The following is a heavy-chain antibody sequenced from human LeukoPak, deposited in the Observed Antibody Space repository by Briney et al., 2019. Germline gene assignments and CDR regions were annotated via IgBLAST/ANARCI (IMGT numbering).Heavy chain of an antibody. V-gene: IGHV3-43*01. J-gene: IGHJ4*02. CDR2: ISWDGGAT. CDR3: AKSDNPWEPVNPFDY. D-gene: IGHD1-26*01. Sequence: PGGSLRLSCAASEFTFEDFSMNWVRQAPGKGLEWVSLISWDGGATHYADSVKGRFTISRGNSKNSLYLQMNSLRTEGTAVYYCAKSDNPWEPVNPFDYWGQGTLVTVSS. CDR1: EFTFEDFS.